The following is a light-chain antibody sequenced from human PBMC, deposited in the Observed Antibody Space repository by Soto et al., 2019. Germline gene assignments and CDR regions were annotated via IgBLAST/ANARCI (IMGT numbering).Light chain of an antibody. CDR2: EVS. Sequence: SVLTQPASVSGSPGQQITISSTGTRSNVGSYNLVSWYQQHPGKAPKLMIYEVSKRPSGVSNRFSGSKSGNTASLTISGLQAEDEADYHCCSYAGSYTYVFGPGTKVTVL. V-gene: IGLV2-23*02. CDR3: CSYAGSYTYV. J-gene: IGLJ1*01. CDR1: RSNVGSYNL.